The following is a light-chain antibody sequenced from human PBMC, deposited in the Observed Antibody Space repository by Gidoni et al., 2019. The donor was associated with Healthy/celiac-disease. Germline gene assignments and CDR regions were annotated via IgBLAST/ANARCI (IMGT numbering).Light chain of an antibody. J-gene: IGLJ3*02. Sequence: QSALTQPPSASGSPGPSVTISCTGTSSDVGGYNYVSWYQQHPGKAPKLMIYEVNKRPSGVPDRFSGSKSGNTASLTVSGLQAEDEADYYCSSYAGSNIPWVFGGGTKLTVL. CDR3: SSYAGSNIPWV. CDR1: SSDVGGYNY. CDR2: EVN. V-gene: IGLV2-8*01.